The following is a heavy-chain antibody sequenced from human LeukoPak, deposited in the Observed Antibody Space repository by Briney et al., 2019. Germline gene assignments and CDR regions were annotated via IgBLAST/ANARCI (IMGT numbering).Heavy chain of an antibody. D-gene: IGHD3-16*01. Sequence: PGGSLRLSCAASGFTFSSYSMNWVRQAPGKGLDWVSSISSSSSYIYYADSVKGRFTISRDNAKNSLYLQMNSLRAEDTAVYYCAIAREGSYDYVWASSDGAEPFDIWGQGTMVTVSS. V-gene: IGHV3-21*01. CDR2: ISSSSSYI. J-gene: IGHJ3*02. CDR3: AIAREGSYDYVWASSDGAEPFDI. CDR1: GFTFSSYS.